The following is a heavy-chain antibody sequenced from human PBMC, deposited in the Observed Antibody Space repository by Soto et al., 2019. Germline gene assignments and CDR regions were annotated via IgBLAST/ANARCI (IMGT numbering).Heavy chain of an antibody. CDR1: GYAFTTYG. D-gene: IGHD1-1*01. V-gene: IGHV1-18*01. CDR2: ISAHNGNT. J-gene: IGHJ4*02. CDR3: ARGRYGDY. Sequence: QVHLVQSGAEVKKPGASVEVSCQGSGYAFTTYGITWVRQAPGQGLEWMGWISAHNGNTNNPQKLQGRVTVTRDTSTSTAYMELSSPRSDDTAVYYCARGRYGDYWGQGALVTVSS.